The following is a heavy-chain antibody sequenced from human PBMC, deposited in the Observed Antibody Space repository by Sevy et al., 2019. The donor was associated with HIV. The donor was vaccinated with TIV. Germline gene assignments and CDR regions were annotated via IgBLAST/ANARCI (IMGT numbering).Heavy chain of an antibody. CDR1: GDSISDYY. CDR3: ARQWGGGGGGYAFHI. V-gene: IGHV4-59*08. CDR2: FYYGSGTT. D-gene: IGHD3-16*01. J-gene: IGHJ3*02. Sequence: SETLSLTCTVSGDSISDYYWSWIRQPPGKGLEWIGYFYYGSGTTNYNPSLKSRVTISIDTSKNQFSLKVSSVTAADTAVYYCARQWGGGGGGYAFHIWGQRTMVTVSS.